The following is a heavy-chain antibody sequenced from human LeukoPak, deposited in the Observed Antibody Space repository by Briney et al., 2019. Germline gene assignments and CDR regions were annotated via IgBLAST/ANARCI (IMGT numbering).Heavy chain of an antibody. V-gene: IGHV3-33*01. CDR3: ARALWPYYFDY. CDR1: GFTFSSYG. Sequence: PGGSLRPSCAASGFTFSSYGMHWVRQAPGKGLEWVAIIWYDGSNEYYADSVKGRFTISRDNSKNTLYLQMNSLRAEDTAVYYCARALWPYYFDYWGQGTLVTVSS. D-gene: IGHD2-21*01. J-gene: IGHJ4*02. CDR2: IWYDGSNE.